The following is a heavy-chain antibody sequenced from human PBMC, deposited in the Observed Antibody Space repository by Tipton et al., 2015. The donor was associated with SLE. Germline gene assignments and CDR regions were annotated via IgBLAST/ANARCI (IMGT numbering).Heavy chain of an antibody. Sequence: QLVQSGAEVKKPGASVKVSCKASGYTFTSYGISWVRQAPGQGLEWMGWISAYNGNTNYAQKLQGRVTMTTDTSTTTAYMELRSLTSDDTAVYYCARGHCGGSSCYSGFDYWGQGALVTVSS. V-gene: IGHV1-18*01. D-gene: IGHD2-15*01. CDR1: GYTFTSYG. J-gene: IGHJ4*02. CDR3: ARGHCGGSSCYSGFDY. CDR2: ISAYNGNT.